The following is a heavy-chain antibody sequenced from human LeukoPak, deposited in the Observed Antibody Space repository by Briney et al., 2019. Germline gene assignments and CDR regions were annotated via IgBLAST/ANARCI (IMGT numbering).Heavy chain of an antibody. CDR3: ARQGSYSSGWPTLDY. CDR2: IYYSGST. Sequence: KPSETLSLTCTVSGGSISSSSYYWGWIRQPPGKGLEWNGSIYYSGSTYYNPSLKSRVTISVDTSKNQFSLKLSSVTAADTAVYYCARQGSYSSGWPTLDYWGQGALVTVSS. J-gene: IGHJ4*02. V-gene: IGHV4-39*01. CDR1: GGSISSSSYY. D-gene: IGHD6-19*01.